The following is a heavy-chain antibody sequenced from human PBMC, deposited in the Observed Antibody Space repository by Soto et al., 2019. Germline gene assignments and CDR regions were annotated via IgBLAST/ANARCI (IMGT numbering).Heavy chain of an antibody. CDR3: APRPGGGGY. D-gene: IGHD3-10*01. V-gene: IGHV3-53*01. Sequence: EVQLVESGGGLIQPGGSLRLSCAVSGFTVSNNYMSWVRQAPGKGLEGVSVIYSGGYTAYGDSVKGRFTISRDNSNYQLSLKKKPRRAGATAFFLWAPRPGGGGYWGQGTLVTVSS. CDR2: IYSGGYT. J-gene: IGHJ4*02. CDR1: GFTVSNNY.